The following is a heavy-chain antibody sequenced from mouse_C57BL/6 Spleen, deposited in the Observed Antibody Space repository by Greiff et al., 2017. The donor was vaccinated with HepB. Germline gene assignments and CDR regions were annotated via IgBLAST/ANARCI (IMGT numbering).Heavy chain of an antibody. CDR1: GYTFTSYW. CDR3: ARSYGSSYGYYAMDY. CDR2: IHPNSGST. V-gene: IGHV1-64*01. D-gene: IGHD1-1*01. J-gene: IGHJ4*01. Sequence: QVQLQQPGAELVKPGASVKLSCKASGYTFTSYWMHWVKQRPGQGLEWIGMIHPNSGSTNYNEKFKSKATLTVDKSSSTAYMQLSSLTSEDSAVYYCARSYGSSYGYYAMDYWGQGTSVTVSS.